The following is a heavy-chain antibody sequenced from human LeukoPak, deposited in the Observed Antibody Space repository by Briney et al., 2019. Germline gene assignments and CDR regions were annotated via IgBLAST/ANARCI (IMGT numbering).Heavy chain of an antibody. CDR3: ARDGPRDYIFDY. J-gene: IGHJ4*02. CDR1: GFTFDDYA. V-gene: IGHV3-9*01. Sequence: GGSLRLSCAASGFTFDDYAMHWVRQAPGKGLEWVSGISWNSGSIGYADSVKGRFTISRDNAKNSLYLQMNSLRAEDTAVYYCARDGPRDYIFDYWGQGTLVTVSS. CDR2: ISWNSGSI. D-gene: IGHD4-11*01.